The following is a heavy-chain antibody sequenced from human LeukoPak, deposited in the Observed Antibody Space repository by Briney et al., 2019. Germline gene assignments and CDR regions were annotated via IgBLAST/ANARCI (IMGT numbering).Heavy chain of an antibody. D-gene: IGHD2-15*01. CDR3: ARENVGDDY. V-gene: IGHV3-33*05. CDR1: GFTFSTFG. Sequence: HPGGSLRLSCAGSGFTFSTFGMHWVRQAPGKGLEWVAVISHDGSNKDYPDSVKGRFAISRDNAKNSLYLQMNSLRAEDTAVYYCARENVGDDYWGQGTLVTVSS. J-gene: IGHJ4*02. CDR2: ISHDGSNK.